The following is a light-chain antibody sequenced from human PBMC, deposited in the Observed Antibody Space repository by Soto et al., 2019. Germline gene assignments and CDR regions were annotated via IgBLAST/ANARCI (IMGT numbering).Light chain of an antibody. CDR1: SSDVGGYNH. CDR2: DVS. Sequence: QSALNQPASVSGSPGQSITISFTGTSSDVGGYNHVSWYQQHPGKAPKLMVCDVSNRPSGVSNRFSGSKSGNTASLTISGLQPEDEADYYCSSFTSTSTNYVVGTGTKVTVL. V-gene: IGLV2-14*01. CDR3: SSFTSTSTNYV. J-gene: IGLJ1*01.